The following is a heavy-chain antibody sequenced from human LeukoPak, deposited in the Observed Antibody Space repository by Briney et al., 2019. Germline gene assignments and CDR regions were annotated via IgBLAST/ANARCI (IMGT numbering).Heavy chain of an antibody. CDR1: GFTFSSYW. J-gene: IGHJ4*02. CDR2: INSDGSST. V-gene: IGHV3-74*01. CDR3: ARGSGGNYDILTGYDDY. Sequence: GGSLGLSCAASGFTFSSYWMHWVRQAPGKGLVWVSRINSDGSSTSYADSVKGRFTISRDNAKNTLYLQMNSLRAEDTAVYYCARGSGGNYDILTGYDDYWGQGTLVTVSS. D-gene: IGHD3-9*01.